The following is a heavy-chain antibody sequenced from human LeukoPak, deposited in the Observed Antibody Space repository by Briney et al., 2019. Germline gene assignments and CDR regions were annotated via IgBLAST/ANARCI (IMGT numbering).Heavy chain of an antibody. J-gene: IGHJ6*02. V-gene: IGHV5-51*01. D-gene: IGHD2-2*02. CDR1: GYSFTSYW. CDR3: ASCGATSCYTFDYYGMDV. CDR2: IHPGDSDT. Sequence: GESLRISCKGSGYSFTSYWIGWVRQMPGKGLEWMGIIHPGDSDTRYSPSFQGQVTISADKSISTAYLQWSSLKASDTAMYYCASCGATSCYTFDYYGMDVWGQGTTVTVSS.